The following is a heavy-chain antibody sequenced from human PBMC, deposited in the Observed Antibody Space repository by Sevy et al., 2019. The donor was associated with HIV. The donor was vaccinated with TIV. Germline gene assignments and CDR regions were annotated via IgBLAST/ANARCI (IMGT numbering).Heavy chain of an antibody. CDR3: ARIHRTSSTGYYYYMDV. Sequence: GGSLRLSCAASGFTVSSNYMSWVRQAPGKGLEWVSVIYSGGSTYYADSVKGRFTISRDNSKNTLYLQMNSLRAEDTAVYYCARIHRTSSTGYYYYMDVWGKWTTVTVSS. CDR2: IYSGGST. V-gene: IGHV3-53*01. D-gene: IGHD2-2*01. CDR1: GFTVSSNY. J-gene: IGHJ6*03.